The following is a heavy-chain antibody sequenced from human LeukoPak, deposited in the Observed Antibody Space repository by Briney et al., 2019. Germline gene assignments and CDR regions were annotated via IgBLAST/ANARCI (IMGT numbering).Heavy chain of an antibody. D-gene: IGHD5-12*01. Sequence: PGGSLRLSCAASGFTFSSYGMHWVRQAPGKGLEWVAVISYDGSNKNYADSVKGRFTISRDNSKNTLYLQMNSLRAEDTAVYYCAKDGGGYDYFDYWGQGTLVTVSS. CDR2: ISYDGSNK. CDR3: AKDGGGYDYFDY. CDR1: GFTFSSYG. V-gene: IGHV3-30*18. J-gene: IGHJ4*02.